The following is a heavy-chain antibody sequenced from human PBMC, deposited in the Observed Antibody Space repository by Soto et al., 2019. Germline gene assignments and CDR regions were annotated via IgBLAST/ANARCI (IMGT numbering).Heavy chain of an antibody. V-gene: IGHV1-69*13. CDR1: GGTFSSYA. J-gene: IGHJ4*02. CDR2: IIPIFGTA. Sequence: ASVKVSCKASGGTFSSYAISWVRQAPGQGLEWMGGIIPIFGTANYAQKSQGRVTITADESTSTAYMELSSLRSEDTAVYYCASGSHPPQFDYWGQGTLVTVSS. CDR3: ASGSHPPQFDY.